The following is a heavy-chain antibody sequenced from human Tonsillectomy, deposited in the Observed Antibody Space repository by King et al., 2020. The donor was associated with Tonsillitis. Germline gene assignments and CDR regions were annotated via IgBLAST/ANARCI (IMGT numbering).Heavy chain of an antibody. Sequence: LQLQESGPGLVRPSETLSLTCTVSGGSISSSSYYWGWIRQPPGKGLEWIGSIYYSGSTYYNPSLKSRVTISVDTSKNQFSLKLSSVTAADTAVYYCARHIEGNDVPGGLPLFDYWGQGTLVTVSS. CDR3: ARHIEGNDVPGGLPLFDY. V-gene: IGHV4-39*01. D-gene: IGHD1-1*01. J-gene: IGHJ4*02. CDR2: IYYSGST. CDR1: GGSISSSSYY.